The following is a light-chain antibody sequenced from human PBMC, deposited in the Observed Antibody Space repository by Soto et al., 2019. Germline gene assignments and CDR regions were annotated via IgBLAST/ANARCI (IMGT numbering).Light chain of an antibody. J-gene: IGKJ2*01. V-gene: IGKV3-20*01. CDR2: GSS. CDR1: HSIINNY. CDR3: HQYGTTPPYT. Sequence: EVVLTQSPGTLSLSPGERATLSCRASHSIINNYLAWYQQRPGQAPRLLIYGSSDRATGIPGRFSGSGSGSDFTLTITRLEPEDFAVSYCHQYGTTPPYTFGQGTKVEI.